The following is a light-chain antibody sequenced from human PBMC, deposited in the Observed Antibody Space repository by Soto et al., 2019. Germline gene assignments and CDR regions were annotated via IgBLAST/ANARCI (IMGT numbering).Light chain of an antibody. CDR2: DAS. Sequence: EIVLKQSPATLSLSPGDRATLSCRASHGVINYLAWYQKQPGRAPSLLIDDASYRATCIPARFSGSGSGTDFTLTIVSLEPEDVAVYYCHQRRDWPPLTFGGGPKVEIK. CDR1: HGVINY. J-gene: IGKJ4*01. V-gene: IGKV3-11*01. CDR3: HQRRDWPPLT.